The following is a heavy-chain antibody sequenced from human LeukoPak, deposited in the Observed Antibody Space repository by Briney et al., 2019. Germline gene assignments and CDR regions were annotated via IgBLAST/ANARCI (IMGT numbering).Heavy chain of an antibody. CDR3: ARGYSYGFS. Sequence: PSETLSLTCTVSGGSISSYYWSWIRQPPGKGLEWIGYIYYSGSTNYNPSLKSRVTISVGTSKNQLSLKVSSVTAADTAVYYCARGYSYGFSWGQGTLVTVSS. V-gene: IGHV4-59*01. CDR1: GGSISSYY. CDR2: IYYSGST. J-gene: IGHJ5*02. D-gene: IGHD5-18*01.